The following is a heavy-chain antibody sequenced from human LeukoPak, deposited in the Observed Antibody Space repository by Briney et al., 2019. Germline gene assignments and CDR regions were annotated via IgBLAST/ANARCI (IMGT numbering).Heavy chain of an antibody. D-gene: IGHD4-11*01. CDR1: GDSISSYY. CDR3: ARNNYVTHFYGLDV. Sequence: PSETLSLTCTVSGDSISSYYWSWIRQPPGKGLEWIAYIYYSGSTNYNPSLKSRVTISVDTSKNQFSLKLSSVTAADTAVYFCARNNYVTHFYGLDVWGQGTTVTVS. V-gene: IGHV4-59*01. J-gene: IGHJ6*02. CDR2: IYYSGST.